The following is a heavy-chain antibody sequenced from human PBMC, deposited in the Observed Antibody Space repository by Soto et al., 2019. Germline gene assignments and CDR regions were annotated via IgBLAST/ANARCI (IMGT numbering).Heavy chain of an antibody. CDR3: ATHAPWVRAKHI. D-gene: IGHD2-21*01. CDR2: IGRSGTTI. V-gene: IGHV3-48*03. Sequence: EVQLVESGGGLVQPGGSLRLSCAVSGFTFSDYEMNWVRQAPGKGLEWVSYIGRSGTTIYYADSVKGRFTISRDNTKNSLYLQVNSLTAEDTAVYYCATHAPWVRAKHIWGQGTMVTVSS. J-gene: IGHJ3*02. CDR1: GFTFSDYE.